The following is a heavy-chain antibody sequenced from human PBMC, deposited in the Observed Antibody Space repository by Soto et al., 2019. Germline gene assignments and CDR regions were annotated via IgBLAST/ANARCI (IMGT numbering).Heavy chain of an antibody. CDR3: ARGNPRVTIFGVVPNWFDP. V-gene: IGHV6-1*01. CDR2: TYYRSKWYN. CDR1: GDILSSNSAA. Sequence: QTLTLTGAISGDILSSNSAAWNWIRQSPSRGLEWLGRTYYRSKWYNDYAVSVKSRITINPDTSKNQFSLHLNSVTPQDTAVYYCARGNPRVTIFGVVPNWFDPWGQGTLVTVSS. J-gene: IGHJ5*02. D-gene: IGHD3-3*01.